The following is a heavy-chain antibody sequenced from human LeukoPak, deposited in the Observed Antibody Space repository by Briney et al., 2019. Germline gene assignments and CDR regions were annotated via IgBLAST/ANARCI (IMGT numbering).Heavy chain of an antibody. CDR2: INERVDIT. D-gene: IGHD3-9*01. CDR1: GFTFSKHP. CDR3: ARGDDISPGRVLEY. Sequence: PSGGSLRLSCVASGFTFSKHPMSWVRQAPGNGLELVSAINERVDITKYADSVMRRFTISRDNSKNTLYLQMNSLRAEDTAVYYCARGDDISPGRVLEYWGRGTLVTVSS. J-gene: IGHJ4*02. V-gene: IGHV3-23*01.